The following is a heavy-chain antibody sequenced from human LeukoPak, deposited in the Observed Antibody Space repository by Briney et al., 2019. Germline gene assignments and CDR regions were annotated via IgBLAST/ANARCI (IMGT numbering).Heavy chain of an antibody. V-gene: IGHV1-2*02. Sequence: ASVKVSCKASGYTFTGYYMRWVRQAPGQGLEWMGWINPNSGGTNYAQKFQGRVTMTRDTSISTAYMELSRLRSDDTAVYYCATPERGYSGYDFGSWGQGTLVTVSS. J-gene: IGHJ4*02. CDR3: ATPERGYSGYDFGS. D-gene: IGHD5-12*01. CDR1: GYTFTGYY. CDR2: INPNSGGT.